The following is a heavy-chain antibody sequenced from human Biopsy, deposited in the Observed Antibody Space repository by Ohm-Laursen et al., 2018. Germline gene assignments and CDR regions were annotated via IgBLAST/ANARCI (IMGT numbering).Heavy chain of an antibody. CDR1: GFTFSNYA. J-gene: IGHJ5*02. V-gene: IGHV3-23*01. CDR3: AKEVFSAVGTSGFDP. D-gene: IGHD1/OR15-1a*01. CDR2: ISGSGGRT. Sequence: SLRLSCAASGFTFSNYAMSWVRQAPGKGLEWVPGISGSGGRTYYAESMKGRFTISRDNSKKTVYLQMKSLRAEDTAVYYCAKEVFSAVGTSGFDPWGQGTLVTVSS.